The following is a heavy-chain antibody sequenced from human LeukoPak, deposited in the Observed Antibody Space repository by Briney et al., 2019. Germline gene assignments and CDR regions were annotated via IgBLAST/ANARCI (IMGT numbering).Heavy chain of an antibody. J-gene: IGHJ4*02. D-gene: IGHD3-3*01. CDR1: GYTFTGYY. CDR3: AREIKRITIFGVVISGGDY. Sequence: GASVKVSCKASGYTFTGYYMHWVRQAPGQGLEWMGRINPNGGGTNYAQKFQGRVTMTRDTSISTAYMELSRLRSDDTAVYYCAREIKRITIFGVVISGGDYWGQGTLVTVSS. CDR2: INPNGGGT. V-gene: IGHV1-2*06.